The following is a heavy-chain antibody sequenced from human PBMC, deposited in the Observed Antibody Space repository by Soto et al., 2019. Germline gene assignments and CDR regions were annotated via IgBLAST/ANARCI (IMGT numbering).Heavy chain of an antibody. Sequence: SETLSLTCTVSCGSIRSGSHCWSWIRQHPGKGLEWIGYIYYSGSTYYNPSLKSRITISISTSKNQFSLKLTSVTAADTAVYYCAREGGDGIDYWGQGTLVTVSS. CDR1: CGSIRSGSHC. D-gene: IGHD3-16*01. V-gene: IGHV4-31*03. CDR2: IYYSGST. J-gene: IGHJ4*02. CDR3: AREGGDGIDY.